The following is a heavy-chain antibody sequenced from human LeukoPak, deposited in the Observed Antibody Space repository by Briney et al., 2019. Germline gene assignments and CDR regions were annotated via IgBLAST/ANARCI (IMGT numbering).Heavy chain of an antibody. V-gene: IGHV4-59*08. D-gene: IGHD6-13*01. CDR1: GGSFSGYY. J-gene: IGHJ4*02. Sequence: SETLSLTCAVYGGSFSGYYWSWIRQPPGKGLEWIGYIYYSGSTNYNPSLKSRVTISVDTSKNQFSLKLSSVTAADTAVYYCASSIAAADQQFYFDYWGQGTLVTVSS. CDR3: ASSIAAADQQFYFDY. CDR2: IYYSGST.